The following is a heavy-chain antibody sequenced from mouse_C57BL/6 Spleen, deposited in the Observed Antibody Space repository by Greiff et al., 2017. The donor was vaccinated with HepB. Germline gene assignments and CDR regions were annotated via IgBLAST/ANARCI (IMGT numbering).Heavy chain of an antibody. J-gene: IGHJ2*01. V-gene: IGHV5-12*01. D-gene: IGHD1-1*01. CDR1: GFTFSDYY. CDR2: ISNGGGST. Sequence: EVNVVESGGGLVQPGGSLKLSCAASGFTFSDYYMYWVRQTPEKRLEWVAYISNGGGSTYYPDTVKGRFTISRDNAKNTLYLQMSRLKSEDTAMYYCARRELLRNYFDYWGQGTTLTVSS. CDR3: ARRELLRNYFDY.